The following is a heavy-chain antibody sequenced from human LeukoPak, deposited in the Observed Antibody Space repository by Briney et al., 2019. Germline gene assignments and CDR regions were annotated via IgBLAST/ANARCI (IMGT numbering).Heavy chain of an antibody. CDR2: INQRGTT. J-gene: IGHJ6*03. Sequence: SETLSLTCAAYGDSFSWHYWSWIRQPPGKGMEWIGEINQRGTTTYNPSLKSRLTISMDTSRNQYFLNLDSVTAADTAIYYCARPGIRDYFYYMDVWGKGTTVTVSS. D-gene: IGHD3-3*02. CDR3: ARPGIRDYFYYMDV. V-gene: IGHV4-34*01. CDR1: GDSFSWHY.